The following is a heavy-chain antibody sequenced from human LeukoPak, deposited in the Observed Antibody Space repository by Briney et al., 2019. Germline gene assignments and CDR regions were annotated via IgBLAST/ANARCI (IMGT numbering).Heavy chain of an antibody. CDR2: IYSGGET. J-gene: IGHJ5*02. V-gene: IGHV3-66*01. Sequence: GGSLRLSCAASGFTVSGNYMNWVRQAPGKGLQWVSVIYSGGETYYADSVKGRFTISRDNAKNSLYLQMNSLRDEDTAVYYCARGRSGWYGNWFDPWGQGTLVTVSS. CDR1: GFTVSGNY. D-gene: IGHD6-19*01. CDR3: ARGRSGWYGNWFDP.